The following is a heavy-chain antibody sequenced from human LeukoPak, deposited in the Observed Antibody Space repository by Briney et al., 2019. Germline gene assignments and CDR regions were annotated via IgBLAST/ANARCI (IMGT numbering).Heavy chain of an antibody. CDR3: ATYSSSWYYFDY. J-gene: IGHJ4*02. CDR2: ISYDGNNK. V-gene: IGHV3-30-3*01. D-gene: IGHD6-13*01. Sequence: PGGSLRLSCAASGFTFSCYAMHWVRQAPGNGLEWVAVISYDGNNKYYADFVKGRFTISRDNPKNTLYLQMNSLRAEDTAVYYCATYSSSWYYFDYWGQGTLVTASS. CDR1: GFTFSCYA.